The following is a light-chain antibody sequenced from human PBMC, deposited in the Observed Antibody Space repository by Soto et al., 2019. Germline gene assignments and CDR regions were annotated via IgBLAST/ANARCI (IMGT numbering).Light chain of an antibody. CDR2: STN. Sequence: QTVVTQEPSFSASPGRTVTLTCGLSSGSVSTSYYPSWYQQTPGQAPRTLIYSTNTRSSGVPDRFSGSILGNKAALTITGAKADDDSDYYCVLYMGGGIWVFGGGTKPTAL. J-gene: IGLJ3*02. CDR3: VLYMGGGIWV. V-gene: IGLV8-61*01. CDR1: SGSVSTSYY.